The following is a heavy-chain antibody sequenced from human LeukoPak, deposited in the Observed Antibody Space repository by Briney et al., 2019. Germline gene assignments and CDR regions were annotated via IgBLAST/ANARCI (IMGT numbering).Heavy chain of an antibody. Sequence: SVKVSCKASGFAFSSSAMQWMRQARGQRLEWIGWIVVGSSDTKYAQKFQERVTITRDMSTSTAYMELGSLRSEDTAVYYCAAGSSYSLYYYYNMDVWGKGTTVTVSS. J-gene: IGHJ6*03. D-gene: IGHD2-15*01. CDR2: IVVGSSDT. CDR3: AAGSSYSLYYYYNMDV. V-gene: IGHV1-58*02. CDR1: GFAFSSSA.